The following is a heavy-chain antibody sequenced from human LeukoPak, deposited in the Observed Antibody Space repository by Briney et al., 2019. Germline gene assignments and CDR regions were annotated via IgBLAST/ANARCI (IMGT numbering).Heavy chain of an antibody. J-gene: IGHJ4*02. Sequence: GGSLRLSCAASGFTFDDYAMHWDRQAPGKGLEWVSGISWNSGSIGYADSVKGRFTISRDNAKNSLYLQMNSLRAEDTALYYCAKGHNWNDGAFDYWGQGTLVTVSS. CDR3: AKGHNWNDGAFDY. CDR1: GFTFDDYA. CDR2: ISWNSGSI. V-gene: IGHV3-9*01. D-gene: IGHD1-20*01.